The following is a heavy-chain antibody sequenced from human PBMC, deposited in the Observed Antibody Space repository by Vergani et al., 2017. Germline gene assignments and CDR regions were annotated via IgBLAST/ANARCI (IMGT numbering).Heavy chain of an antibody. CDR2: INSDGDIT. D-gene: IGHD1-26*01. CDR3: ARDGWELLDYFYYMDV. V-gene: IGHV3-74*01. J-gene: IGHJ6*03. Sequence: VQLVESGGGLVQPGGSLSLSCKASGFPFINSWMQWVRQAPGKGLMWVSRINSDGDITSYADSVKGRFTISRDTAKNTLYLQMDSLRAEDTAVYYCARDGWELLDYFYYMDVWGKGTTVTVSS. CDR1: GFPFINSW.